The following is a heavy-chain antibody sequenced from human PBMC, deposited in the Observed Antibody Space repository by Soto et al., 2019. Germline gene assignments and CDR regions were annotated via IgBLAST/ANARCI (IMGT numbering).Heavy chain of an antibody. Sequence: QVQLVQSGAEVKKPGASVKVSCKASGYTFTSYDINWVRQATGQGLEWMGWMNPNSGNTGYAQKLQGSVTMTRNSSKSTAYIELSRLRSAATAVYYCARAKSYGCADYWGQGTLVTVSS. V-gene: IGHV1-8*01. CDR3: ARAKSYGCADY. J-gene: IGHJ4*02. CDR2: MNPNSGNT. D-gene: IGHD5-18*01. CDR1: GYTFTSYD.